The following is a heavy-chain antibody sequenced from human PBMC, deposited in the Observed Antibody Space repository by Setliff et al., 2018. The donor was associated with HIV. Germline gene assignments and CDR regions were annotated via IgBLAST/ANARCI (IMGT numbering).Heavy chain of an antibody. J-gene: IGHJ5*02. CDR1: GGSISSSSYD. D-gene: IGHD3-10*01. CDR2: IYYSGST. Sequence: PSETLSLTCTVSGGSISSSSYDWGWIRQPPGKGLEWIGSIYYSGSTNYNPSLKSRVTISVDTSKNQFSLKLSSVTAADTAVYYCARHSGVASPNWFDPWGQGTLVTVSS. V-gene: IGHV4-39*01. CDR3: ARHSGVASPNWFDP.